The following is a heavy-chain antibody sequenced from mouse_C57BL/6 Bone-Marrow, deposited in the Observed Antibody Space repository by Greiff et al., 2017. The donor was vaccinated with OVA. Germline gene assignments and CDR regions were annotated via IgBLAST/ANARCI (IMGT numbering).Heavy chain of an antibody. CDR2: IWGDGST. J-gene: IGHJ2*01. CDR3: ATGGGPDYCGSTYSDY. V-gene: IGHV2-3*01. CDR1: GFSLTSYG. D-gene: IGHD1-1*01. Sequence: VHLLESGPGLVAPSQSLSITCTVSGFSLTSYGVSWVRQPPGKGLEWLGVIWGDGSTNYHSALISRLSISKDNSTSQVFLKLNSLQTDDTATSYCATGGGPDYCGSTYSDYWGQGTTLTVSS.